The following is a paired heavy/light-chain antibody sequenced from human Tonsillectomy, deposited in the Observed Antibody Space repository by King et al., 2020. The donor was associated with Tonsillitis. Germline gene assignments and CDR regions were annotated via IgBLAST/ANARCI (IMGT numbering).Heavy chain of an antibody. Sequence: QVRLVQSGAEVKKPGSSVKVSCKTSGGTFSTYAISWVRQAPGQGLEWMGGIIPIFGTANYAQKFQGRVTITADESTSTAYMELSSLRSDDTAVYYCARGSNYIWDFDYWGQGTLVTVSS. CDR3: ARGSNYIWDFDY. J-gene: IGHJ4*02. CDR2: IIPIFGTA. D-gene: IGHD4-4*01. V-gene: IGHV1-69*01. CDR1: GGTFSTYA.
Light chain of an antibody. CDR2: KVS. V-gene: IGKV2-30*01. J-gene: IGKJ1*01. Sequence: DVVMTQSPLSLPVTLGQPASISCRSSQSLVNSDGDTYLNWFQQRPGQSPRRLIYKVSNRDSGVPDRFSGSGSGTDYTLKISRVEAEDVGVYYCMQGTHWPGTFGQGTKVEIK. CDR3: MQGTHWPGT. CDR1: QSLVNSDGDTY.